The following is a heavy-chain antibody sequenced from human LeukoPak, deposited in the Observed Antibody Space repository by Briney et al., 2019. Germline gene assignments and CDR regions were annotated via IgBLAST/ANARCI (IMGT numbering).Heavy chain of an antibody. Sequence: PSETLSLTCTVSGGSISSYYWSWIRQPPGKGLEWIGYIYYSGSTNYNPSLKSRVTVSVDTSKNQFSLKLSSVTAADTAVYYCARDSKGGGGYDLFHYYYYGMDVWGQGTTVTVSS. CDR3: ARDSKGGGGYDLFHYYYYGMDV. V-gene: IGHV4-59*01. CDR2: IYYSGST. CDR1: GGSISSYY. J-gene: IGHJ6*02. D-gene: IGHD5-12*01.